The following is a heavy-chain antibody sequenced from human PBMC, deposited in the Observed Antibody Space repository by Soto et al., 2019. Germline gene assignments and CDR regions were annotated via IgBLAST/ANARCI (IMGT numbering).Heavy chain of an antibody. CDR1: GFTFSSYA. CDR3: AKEPYVYGVYYGMDV. V-gene: IGHV3-23*01. D-gene: IGHD3-3*01. Sequence: PGGSLRLSCAASGFTFSSYAMSWVRQAPGKGLEWVSAISGSGGSTYYADSVKGRLTISRDNSKNTLYLQMNSLRAEDTAVYYCAKEPYVYGVYYGMDVWGQGTTVTVSS. J-gene: IGHJ6*02. CDR2: ISGSGGST.